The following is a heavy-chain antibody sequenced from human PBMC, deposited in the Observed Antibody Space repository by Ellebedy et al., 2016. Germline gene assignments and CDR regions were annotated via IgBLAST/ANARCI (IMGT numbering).Heavy chain of an antibody. CDR3: TTDPHYYYYYYMDV. J-gene: IGHJ6*03. V-gene: IGHV3-15*01. Sequence: GGSLRLXXAASGFTFSNAWMSWVRQAPGKGLEWVGRIKSKTDGGTTDYAAPVKGRFTISRDDSKNTLYLQMNSLKTEDTAVYYCTTDPHYYYYYYMDVWGKGTTVTVSS. CDR2: IKSKTDGGTT. CDR1: GFTFSNAW.